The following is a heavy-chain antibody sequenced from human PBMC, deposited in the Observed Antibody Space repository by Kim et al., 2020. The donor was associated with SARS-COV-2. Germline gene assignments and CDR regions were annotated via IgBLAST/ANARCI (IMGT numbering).Heavy chain of an antibody. CDR1: GGSFSGYY. Sequence: SETLSLTCAVYGGSFSGYYWSWIRQPPGKGLEWIGEINHSGSTNYNPSLKSRVTISVDTSKNQFSLKLSSVTAADTAVYYCARIPQWLVQGRVYYFDYWGQGTLVTVSS. CDR2: INHSGST. D-gene: IGHD6-19*01. CDR3: ARIPQWLVQGRVYYFDY. J-gene: IGHJ4*02. V-gene: IGHV4-34*01.